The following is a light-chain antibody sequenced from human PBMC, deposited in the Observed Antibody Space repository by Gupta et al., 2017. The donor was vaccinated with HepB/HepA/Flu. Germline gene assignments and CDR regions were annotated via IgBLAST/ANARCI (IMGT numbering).Light chain of an antibody. V-gene: IGLV6-57*03. Sequence: NFMLTQPHSVSASPGETVIISCTRSSGSIASNDVQWYQQRPGSAPTTLIYEDYQRPSGVPGRFSGSIDISSNSASLTISGLKTEDEAEYYCQSYDNMYVFGTGTKVTVL. CDR1: SGSIASND. J-gene: IGLJ1*01. CDR2: EDY. CDR3: QSYDNMYV.